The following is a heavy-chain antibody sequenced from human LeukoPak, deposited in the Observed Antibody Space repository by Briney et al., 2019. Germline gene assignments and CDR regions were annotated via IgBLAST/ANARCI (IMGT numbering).Heavy chain of an antibody. J-gene: IGHJ6*02. Sequence: PGGSLRLSCEACGFTFSNYWMHWVRQVPGKGLVWGSRIRRDGGDTTYAAFVKGRFTISRDNVKNMLYLQMNSLRAEDTAVYYCARLAARQILGYYGMDVWGQGTTVTVSS. V-gene: IGHV3-74*01. D-gene: IGHD6-6*01. CDR3: ARLAARQILGYYGMDV. CDR2: IRRDGGDT. CDR1: GFTFSNYW.